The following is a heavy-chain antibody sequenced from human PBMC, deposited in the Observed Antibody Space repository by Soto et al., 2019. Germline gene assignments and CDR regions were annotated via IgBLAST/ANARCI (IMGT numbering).Heavy chain of an antibody. J-gene: IGHJ6*02. CDR1: GYTLTELS. V-gene: IGHV1-24*01. Sequence: SGKASWKVSGYTLTELSWHWVGQAPGKGLEWMGGFDPEDGETIYAQKFQCRVTMTEDTSTDTAYMELSSLRSEDTAVYYCATGNDILTGYRHYYYGMDVWGQGTTVTVSS. D-gene: IGHD3-9*01. CDR2: FDPEDGET. CDR3: ATGNDILTGYRHYYYGMDV.